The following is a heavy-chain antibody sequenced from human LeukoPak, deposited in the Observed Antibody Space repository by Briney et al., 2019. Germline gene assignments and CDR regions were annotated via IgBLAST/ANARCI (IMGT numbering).Heavy chain of an antibody. J-gene: IGHJ3*02. Sequence: GRSLRLSCTASGFTFSDYAMSWVRQAPGKGLEWVGFIRSKGYGGTKEYAASGKVRFTIARDDYKSIVYMKRKSEKTADTAVYYCTRVTYYYDSSGTHDAFDIWGQGTMVTVPS. CDR1: GFTFSDYA. CDR2: IRSKGYGGTK. V-gene: IGHV3-49*04. D-gene: IGHD3-22*01. CDR3: TRVTYYYDSSGTHDAFDI.